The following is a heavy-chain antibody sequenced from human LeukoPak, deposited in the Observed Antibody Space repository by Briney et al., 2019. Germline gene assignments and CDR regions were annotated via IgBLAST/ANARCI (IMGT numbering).Heavy chain of an antibody. CDR2: INPNSGGT. CDR3: ARLESGATLHI. J-gene: IGHJ3*02. V-gene: IGHV1-2*02. D-gene: IGHD4/OR15-4a*01. Sequence: ASVKVTCKAAGYTFTVYYIDLVRQAPGQGLEWMGWINPNSGGTNYAQKVQGRVTMTRDTYISTAYMELTRLRSDDTDVYYCARLESGATLHIWGQGTMVTVSS. CDR1: GYTFTVYY.